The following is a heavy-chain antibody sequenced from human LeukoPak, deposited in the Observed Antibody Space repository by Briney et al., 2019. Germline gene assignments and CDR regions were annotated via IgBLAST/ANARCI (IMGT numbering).Heavy chain of an antibody. J-gene: IGHJ5*02. CDR1: RFTFSGYA. Sequence: GGSLRLTCAASRFTFSGYAMYWVRQAPGKGLEWVSCIDASGVNTYYADSVKGRFTISRDNSNNTLYLQMNSLRAEDTAVYYCAKGSGSGWYGWFDPWGQGTLVTVSS. CDR2: IDASGVNT. D-gene: IGHD6-19*01. CDR3: AKGSGSGWYGWFDP. V-gene: IGHV3-23*01.